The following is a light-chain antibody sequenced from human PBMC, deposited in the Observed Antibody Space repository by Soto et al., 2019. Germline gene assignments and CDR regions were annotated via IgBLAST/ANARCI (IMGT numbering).Light chain of an antibody. J-gene: IGKJ2*01. CDR1: QTVTNW. CDR3: LQIYFYPYT. Sequence: DIQMTQSPSTLSASVGDRVTITCRASQTVTNWLAWYRQKPGKAPELRIYKASTLESGVPSRFSGSGSGTHFTLTIDSLQPDDFATYYCLQIYFYPYTFGQGTEVEIK. V-gene: IGKV1-5*03. CDR2: KAS.